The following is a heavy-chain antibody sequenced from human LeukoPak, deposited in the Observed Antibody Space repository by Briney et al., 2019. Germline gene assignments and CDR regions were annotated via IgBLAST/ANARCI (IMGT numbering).Heavy chain of an antibody. CDR3: ARLGIAVAGTYYYYGMDV. J-gene: IGHJ6*02. CDR2: ISAYNGNT. CDR1: GYTFTSYG. Sequence: ASVKVSCTASGYTFTSYGISWVRQAPGQGLEWMGWISAYNGNTNYAQKLQGRVTKTADTSTSTAYMELGSLRSDDAAVYYCARLGIAVAGTYYYYGMDVWGQGTTVTVSS. V-gene: IGHV1-18*01. D-gene: IGHD6-19*01.